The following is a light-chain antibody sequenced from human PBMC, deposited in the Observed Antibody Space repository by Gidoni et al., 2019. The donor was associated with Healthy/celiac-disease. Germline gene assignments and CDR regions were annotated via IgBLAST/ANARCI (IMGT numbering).Light chain of an antibody. CDR2: GTS. J-gene: IGLJ2*01. CDR1: SSNIGAGYD. V-gene: IGLV1-40*01. CDR3: QSYDSSLSGVV. Sequence: QSGLTPPPSVSGAPGQRVTISCTGSSSNIGAGYDVHWYQQLPATAPTLLNYGTSNRPSGVPGRFSGSKSGTSASLAITGLQAEDEADYYCQSYDSSLSGVVFGGWTKLTVL.